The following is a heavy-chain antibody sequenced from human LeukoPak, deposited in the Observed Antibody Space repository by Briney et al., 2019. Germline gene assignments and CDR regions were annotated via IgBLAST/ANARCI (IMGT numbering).Heavy chain of an antibody. CDR3: AKGYGSGSYCVDY. D-gene: IGHD3-10*01. CDR2: ISYDGSNK. V-gene: IGHV3-30*18. Sequence: GRSLRLSCAASGFTFSSYGMHWVRQAPGKGLEWVAFISYDGSNKYYADSVKGRFTFSRDNSKNTLYLQMSSLRVEDTAVYYCAKGYGSGSYCVDYWGQGTLVTVSS. J-gene: IGHJ4*02. CDR1: GFTFSSYG.